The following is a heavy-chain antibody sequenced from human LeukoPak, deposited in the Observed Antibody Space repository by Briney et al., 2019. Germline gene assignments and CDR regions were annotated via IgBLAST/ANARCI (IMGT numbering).Heavy chain of an antibody. J-gene: IGHJ4*02. D-gene: IGHD1-26*01. CDR1: GFTFSSYS. CDR3: ARGSIVGATYFDY. Sequence: KSGGSLRLSCAASGFTFSSYSMNWVRQAPGKGLEWVSSISSSSSYIYYADSVKGRFTISRDNAKNSLYLQMNSLRAEDTAVYYCARGSIVGATYFDYWGQGTLVTVSS. V-gene: IGHV3-21*01. CDR2: ISSSSSYI.